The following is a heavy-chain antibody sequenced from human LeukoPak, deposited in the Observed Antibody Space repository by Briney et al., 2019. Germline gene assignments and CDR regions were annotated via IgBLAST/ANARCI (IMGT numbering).Heavy chain of an antibody. D-gene: IGHD1-1*01. V-gene: IGHV4-34*01. CDR2: INHSGST. CDR1: GGSFSGYY. Sequence: SETLSLTCAVYGGSFSGYYWSWIRQPPGKGLEWIGEINHSGSTNYNPSLKSRVTISVDTSKNQFSLKLNSVTAADTAVYYCARQTRTGHFDYWGQGTLVTVSS. J-gene: IGHJ4*02. CDR3: ARQTRTGHFDY.